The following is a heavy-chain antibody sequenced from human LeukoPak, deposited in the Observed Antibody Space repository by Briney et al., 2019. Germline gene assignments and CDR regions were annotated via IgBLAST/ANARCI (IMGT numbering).Heavy chain of an antibody. D-gene: IGHD1-26*01. CDR2: ISPSGGAI. CDR3: ARGLFVAGSFFDS. V-gene: IGHV3-11*04. CDR1: GFTFSDYY. J-gene: IGHJ4*02. Sequence: GGSLRLSCAASGFTFSDYYMRWVRQAPGKGLEGLFFISPSGGAIYYSDSVKGRFTISRDNAKNSLYLQMNSLKAEDTAVYYCARGLFVAGSFFDSWGQGTLVTVSS.